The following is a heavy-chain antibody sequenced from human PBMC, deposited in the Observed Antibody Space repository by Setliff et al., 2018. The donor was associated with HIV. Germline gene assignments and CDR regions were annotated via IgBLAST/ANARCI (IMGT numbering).Heavy chain of an antibody. CDR2: IYSTGNT. J-gene: IGHJ6*03. CDR3: ARLEPNYYYYYMGV. Sequence: KPSETLSLTCTVSGGSMTGQYWSWIRQPPGKGLEWIGYIYSTGNTYYSPSLKSRVTISIDASKNQFSLKLTSVTAADTAVYYCARLEPNYYYYYMGVWGKGTTVTVSS. V-gene: IGHV4-59*11. D-gene: IGHD1-1*01. CDR1: GGSMTGQY.